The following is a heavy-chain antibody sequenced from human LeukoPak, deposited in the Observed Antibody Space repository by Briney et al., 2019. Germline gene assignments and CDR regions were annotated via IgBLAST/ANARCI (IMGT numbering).Heavy chain of an antibody. CDR2: IIPIFGTA. CDR3: ARQPQQYSSGWYLSGYYFDY. CDR1: GGTFRSYA. V-gene: IGHV1-69*05. Sequence: VASVKVSCKASGGTFRSYAISWVRQAPGQGLEWMGGIIPIFGTANYAQKFQGRVTITTDESTSTAYMELSSLRSEDTAVYYCARQPQQYSSGWYLSGYYFDYWGQGTLVTVSS. J-gene: IGHJ4*02. D-gene: IGHD6-19*01.